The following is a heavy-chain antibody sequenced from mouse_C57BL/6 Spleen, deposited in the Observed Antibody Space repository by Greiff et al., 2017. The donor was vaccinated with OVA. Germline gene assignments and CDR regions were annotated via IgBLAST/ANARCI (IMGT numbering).Heavy chain of an antibody. CDR3: ARDGYYGSSQYYFDY. D-gene: IGHD1-1*01. CDR1: GFTFSSYA. V-gene: IGHV5-4*01. Sequence: EVQRVESGGGLVKPGGSLKLSCAASGFTFSSYAMSWVRQTPEKRLEWVATISDGGSYTYYPDNVKGRFTISRDNAKNNLYLQMSHLKSEDTAMYYCARDGYYGSSQYYFDYWGQGTTLTVSS. CDR2: ISDGGSYT. J-gene: IGHJ2*01.